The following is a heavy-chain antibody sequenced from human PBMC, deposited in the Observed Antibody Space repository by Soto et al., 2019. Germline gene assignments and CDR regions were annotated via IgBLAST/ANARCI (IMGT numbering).Heavy chain of an antibody. V-gene: IGHV3-23*01. CDR2: ITYNSVST. Sequence: GGSLRLSCAASGFTFRNFAMTWVRQAPGRGPEWVSTITYNSVSTYYTASVQGRFTISRDNSKDLLFLQMSSLRAEDTAVYYCAKLYKNAWPIDYWGQGVRVTVSS. CDR1: GFTFRNFA. J-gene: IGHJ4*02. D-gene: IGHD1-20*01. CDR3: AKLYKNAWPIDY.